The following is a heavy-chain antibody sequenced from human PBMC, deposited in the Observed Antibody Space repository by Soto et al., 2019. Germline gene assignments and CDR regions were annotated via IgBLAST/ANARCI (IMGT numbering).Heavy chain of an antibody. CDR3: AKELDDYSYGMDV. Sequence: GGSLRLSCAASGFTFSSYGMHWVRQAPGKGLEWVAVISYDGSNKYYADSVKGRFTIPRDNSKNTLYLQMNSLRAEDTAVYYCAKELDDYSYGMDVWGQGTTVTVSS. CDR1: GFTFSSYG. V-gene: IGHV3-30*18. J-gene: IGHJ6*02. CDR2: ISYDGSNK. D-gene: IGHD1-1*01.